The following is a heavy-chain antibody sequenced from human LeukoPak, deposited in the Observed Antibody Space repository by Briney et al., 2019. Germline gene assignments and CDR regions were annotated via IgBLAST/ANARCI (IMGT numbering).Heavy chain of an antibody. CDR2: IHYDGARS. Sequence: GGSLRLSCAASGFTFSGYGMHWVRQAPGKGLEWVAFIHYDGARSYYADSVKGRFTISRDNSRNTLYLHMNSLNTEDTAVYYCTTYSSGWDWGQGTLVTVSS. V-gene: IGHV3-30*02. CDR1: GFTFSGYG. D-gene: IGHD6-19*01. J-gene: IGHJ4*02. CDR3: TTYSSGWD.